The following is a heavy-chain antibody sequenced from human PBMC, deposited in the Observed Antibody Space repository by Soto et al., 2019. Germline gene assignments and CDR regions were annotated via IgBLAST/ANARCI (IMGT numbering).Heavy chain of an antibody. CDR3: ANLPPHYGLYYLDY. V-gene: IGHV3-23*01. CDR1: GVTFSSYA. CDR2: ISGSGGIT. Sequence: GGSLRLSCAASGVTFSSYAMSWVRQAPGKGLEWFSAISGSGGITYCXXSVKGRFXXSIDNSNNTLXLQMNXLLAEGTAVYXCANLPPHYGLYYLDYWVQGTLVTVSS. D-gene: IGHD4-17*01. J-gene: IGHJ4*02.